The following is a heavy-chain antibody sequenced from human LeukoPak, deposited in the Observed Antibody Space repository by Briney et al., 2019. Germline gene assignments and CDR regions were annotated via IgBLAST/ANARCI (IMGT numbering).Heavy chain of an antibody. CDR2: IKLDGSEK. CDR3: PRAYYDSSGYYYVYFDS. D-gene: IGHD3-22*01. J-gene: IGHJ4*02. Sequence: GGSPRLSCAASGFTFSSYWMSWVRQAPGKGLEWVANIKLDGSEKYYVDSVKGRFTISRDNAKNSLYLQMNSLRAEDTAVYYCPRAYYDSSGYYYVYFDSWGQGTLVTVSS. V-gene: IGHV3-7*01. CDR1: GFTFSSYW.